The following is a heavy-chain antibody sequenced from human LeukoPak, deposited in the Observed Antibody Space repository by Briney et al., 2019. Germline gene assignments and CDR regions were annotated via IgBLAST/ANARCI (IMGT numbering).Heavy chain of an antibody. J-gene: IGHJ4*02. D-gene: IGHD5-18*01. CDR2: IRSKAKSYET. CDR3: TRPGDTEGDY. Sequence: PGGSLRLSCAASGYTFSDFAIHWVRQASGKGLEWVGRIRSKAKSYETSYAASVRGRFTISRDDLKNTAYLQMNSLKNDDTALYYCTRPGDTEGDYWGQGTLVTVSS. V-gene: IGHV3-73*01. CDR1: GYTFSDFA.